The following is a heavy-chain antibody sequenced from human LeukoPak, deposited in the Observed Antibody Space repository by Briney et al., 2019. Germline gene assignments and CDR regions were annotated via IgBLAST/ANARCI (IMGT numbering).Heavy chain of an antibody. J-gene: IGHJ4*02. D-gene: IGHD3-9*01. CDR1: GXTFSSYA. CDR2: IIGSGSST. Sequence: GGSLRLSCAASGXTFSSYAVSWVRQAPGKGLEWVSAIIGSGSSTYYADSVKGRFTISRDNSKNTLFLQMNSLRAEDTAVYYCARGSDILTGYYLGYFDYWGQGTLVTVSS. CDR3: ARGSDILTGYYLGYFDY. V-gene: IGHV3-23*01.